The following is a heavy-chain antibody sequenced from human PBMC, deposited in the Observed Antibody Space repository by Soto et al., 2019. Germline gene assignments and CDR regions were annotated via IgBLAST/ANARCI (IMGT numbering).Heavy chain of an antibody. D-gene: IGHD6-19*01. CDR2: IWYDGSNK. V-gene: IGHV3-33*01. Sequence: QVQLVESGGGVVQPGRSLRLSCAASGFTFSSYGMHWVRQAPGKGLEWVAVIWYDGSNKYYADSVKGRFTISRDNSKNTLYLQMNSLRAEDTAVYYCARDLVIAVAGLDYWGHGTLVTVSS. CDR1: GFTFSSYG. J-gene: IGHJ4*01. CDR3: ARDLVIAVAGLDY.